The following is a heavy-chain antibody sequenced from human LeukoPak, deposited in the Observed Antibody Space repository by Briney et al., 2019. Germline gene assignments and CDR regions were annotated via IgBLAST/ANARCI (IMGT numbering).Heavy chain of an antibody. D-gene: IGHD2-2*01. CDR3: AREGRIVVVPAAILDGLAAFDI. CDR2: IIPIFGTA. V-gene: IGHV1-69*05. CDR1: GGTFSSYA. Sequence: SVKVSCKASGGTFSSYAISWVRQAPGQGLEWMGRIIPIFGTANYAQKFQGRVTITTDESTSAAYMELSSLRSEDTAVYYCAREGRIVVVPAAILDGLAAFDIWGQGTMVTVSS. J-gene: IGHJ3*02.